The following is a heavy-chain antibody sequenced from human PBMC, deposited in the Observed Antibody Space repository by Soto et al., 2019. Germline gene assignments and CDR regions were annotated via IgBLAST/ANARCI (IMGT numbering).Heavy chain of an antibody. CDR2: ISVSGANT. J-gene: IGHJ4*02. CDR1: GFTFSTYA. CDR3: ADGGEWAFNFVY. Sequence: GGSLRLSCAASGFTFSTYAMSWVRQAPGEGLEWVSGISVSGANTYYADSVKGRFTISRDNSKNTLYLQMNNLRAEDTAVYYCADGGEWAFNFVYWGQGTQVTVSS. D-gene: IGHD3-10*01. V-gene: IGHV3-23*01.